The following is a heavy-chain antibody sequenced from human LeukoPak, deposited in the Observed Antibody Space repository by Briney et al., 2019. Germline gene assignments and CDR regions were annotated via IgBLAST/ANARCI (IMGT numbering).Heavy chain of an antibody. D-gene: IGHD1-26*01. J-gene: IGHJ4*02. CDR1: GFTFSSYV. CDR3: ARALVGTTS. V-gene: IGHV3-30*14. Sequence: GGSLRLSCAASGFTFSSYVMHWVRQAPGKGLEWVAIISYDGSNEYYADSVKGRFTISRDNAKNSLYLQMNSLRDDDTAVYYCARALVGTTSWGQGTLVTVSS. CDR2: ISYDGSNE.